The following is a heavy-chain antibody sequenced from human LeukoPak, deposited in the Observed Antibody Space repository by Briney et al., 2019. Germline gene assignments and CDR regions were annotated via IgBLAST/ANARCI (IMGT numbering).Heavy chain of an antibody. D-gene: IGHD4-17*01. V-gene: IGHV1-18*01. Sequence: GASVKVSCKASGYTFTSYGISWVRQAPGQGLEWMGWISAYNGNTNYAQKLQGRVTMTTDTSTSTAYMELSSLRSEDTAVYYCAREKTTVTTGDAFDIWGQGTMVTVSS. CDR2: ISAYNGNT. J-gene: IGHJ3*02. CDR1: GYTFTSYG. CDR3: AREKTTVTTGDAFDI.